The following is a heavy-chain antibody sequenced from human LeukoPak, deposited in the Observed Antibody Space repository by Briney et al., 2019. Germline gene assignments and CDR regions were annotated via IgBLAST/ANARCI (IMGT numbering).Heavy chain of an antibody. CDR2: ISSSSSYI. CDR1: GFTFSSYS. V-gene: IGHV3-21*01. Sequence: GWSLRLSCAASGFTFSSYSMNWVRQAPGKGLEWVSSISSSSSYIYYADSVKGRFTISRDNAKNSLYLQMNSLRAEDTAVYYCAREAAADPYYYYGMDVWGQGTTVTVSS. CDR3: AREAAADPYYYYGMDV. D-gene: IGHD6-13*01. J-gene: IGHJ6*02.